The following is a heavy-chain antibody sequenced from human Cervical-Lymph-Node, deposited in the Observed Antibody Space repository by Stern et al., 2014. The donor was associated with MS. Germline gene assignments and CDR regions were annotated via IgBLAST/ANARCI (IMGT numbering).Heavy chain of an antibody. CDR2: IYRSGTL. V-gene: IGHV4-38-2*02. Sequence: QVQLQESGPGLVKPSETLSLTCRVSGYSIDSGFYWDWIRQPPGKGLEWIGTIYRSGTLSPNPSLKGRVPISVDPSMNEFSLKVTSVTAADTAVYYCARRGGTIATFHAYYFYGLDVWGQGTTVTVSS. CDR1: GYSIDSGFY. J-gene: IGHJ6*02. CDR3: ARRGGTIATFHAYYFYGLDV. D-gene: IGHD2-21*01.